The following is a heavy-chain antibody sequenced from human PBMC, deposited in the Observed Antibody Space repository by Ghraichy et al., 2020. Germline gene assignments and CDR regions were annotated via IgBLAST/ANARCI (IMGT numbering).Heavy chain of an antibody. V-gene: IGHV3-30*02. J-gene: IGHJ2*01. Sequence: GGSLRLSCAASGFTFSSYGMHWVRQAPGKGLEWVAFIWYDGSNKHYIDSVKGRFTVSRDNSKNMVYLQMSSLRPEDTAIYYCAKRNAPMMQDPWHFDLWGRGTLVTVSS. CDR2: IWYDGSNK. D-gene: IGHD3-22*01. CDR1: GFTFSSYG. CDR3: AKRNAPMMQDPWHFDL.